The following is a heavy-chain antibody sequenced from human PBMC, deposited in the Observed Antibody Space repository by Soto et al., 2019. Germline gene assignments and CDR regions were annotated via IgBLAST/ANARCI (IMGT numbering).Heavy chain of an antibody. V-gene: IGHV1-69*01. D-gene: IGHD2-15*01. CDR3: ASGVGGIVVVVAAGDAFDI. CDR1: GGTFSSYA. J-gene: IGHJ3*02. CDR2: IITIFGTA. Sequence: QVQLVQSGAEVKKPGSSVKVSCKASGGTFSSYAISWVRQAPGQGLEWMGGIITIFGTANYAQKFQGRVTITADESTSTAYMELSGLRSEDTAVYYCASGVGGIVVVVAAGDAFDIWGQGTMVTVSS.